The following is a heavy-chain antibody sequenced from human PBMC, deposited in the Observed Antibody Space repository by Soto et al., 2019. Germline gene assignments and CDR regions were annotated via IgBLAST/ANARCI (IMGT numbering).Heavy chain of an antibody. CDR2: INPIGGRA. CDR1: GYTFTSYH. J-gene: IGHJ4*02. D-gene: IGHD3-10*01. Sequence: ALVKVSCKASGYTFTSYHVHWVRQAPGQGLEWMGRINPIGGRANYAQKFQGRVTITGDEPTSTAYMELSSLRSEDTAVYYCARYNNYYGSGIHDYWGQGTPVTVSS. V-gene: IGHV1-46*01. CDR3: ARYNNYYGSGIHDY.